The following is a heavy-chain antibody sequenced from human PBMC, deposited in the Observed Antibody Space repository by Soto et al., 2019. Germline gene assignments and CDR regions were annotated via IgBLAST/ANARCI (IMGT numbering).Heavy chain of an antibody. D-gene: IGHD4-17*01. J-gene: IGHJ5*02. V-gene: IGHV4-59*01. CDR1: GRSTKFYY. CDR3: AMMNGDYGCVDP. CDR2: VYHSGTT. Sequence: QVLLQESGPGLVKPAGTLTLTCTLSGRSTKFYYWSWIRQSPGKGLEWIGYVYHSGTTNYNPSPTRGVTLSMEMFNNTFSLESNSITATAADVYYCAMMNGDYGCVDPWGQAALVNVSA.